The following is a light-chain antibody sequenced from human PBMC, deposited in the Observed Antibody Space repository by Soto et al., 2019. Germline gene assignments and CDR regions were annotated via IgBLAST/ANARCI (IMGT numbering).Light chain of an antibody. CDR3: SASTITSPYV. Sequence: QSVLAQPASVSGSPGQSISISCTGTSSDVGAYNYISWYQQHPGKAPKLIIYDVSNRPSGVSSRFSGSKSGNTASLTISGLQAEDGADYYCSASTITSPYVFGTGTKVT. CDR2: DVS. J-gene: IGLJ1*01. CDR1: SSDVGAYNY. V-gene: IGLV2-14*03.